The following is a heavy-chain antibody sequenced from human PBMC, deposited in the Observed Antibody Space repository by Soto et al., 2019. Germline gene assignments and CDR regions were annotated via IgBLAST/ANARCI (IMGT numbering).Heavy chain of an antibody. Sequence: ASVKVSCKASGYTFTSYAMHWVRQAPGQRLEWMGWINAGNGNTKYSQKFQGRVTITRDTSASTAYMELSSLRPEDTAVYYCARDRAAVPAWFDPWGQGTLVTVSS. CDR3: ARDRAAVPAWFDP. J-gene: IGHJ5*02. CDR1: GYTFTSYA. CDR2: INAGNGNT. D-gene: IGHD6-13*01. V-gene: IGHV1-3*01.